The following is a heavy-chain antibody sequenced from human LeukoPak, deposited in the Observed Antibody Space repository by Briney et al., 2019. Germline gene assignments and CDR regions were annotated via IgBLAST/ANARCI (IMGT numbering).Heavy chain of an antibody. Sequence: PSETLSLTCTVSGGSISSGSYYWSWIRQPAGKGLEWIGRIYTSGSTNYNPSLKSRVTISVDTSKNQFSLKLSSVTAADTAVYYCAREVAKNSIDYWGQGTLVTVSS. CDR1: GGSISSGSYY. CDR2: IYTSGST. V-gene: IGHV4-61*02. D-gene: IGHD5-12*01. J-gene: IGHJ4*02. CDR3: AREVAKNSIDY.